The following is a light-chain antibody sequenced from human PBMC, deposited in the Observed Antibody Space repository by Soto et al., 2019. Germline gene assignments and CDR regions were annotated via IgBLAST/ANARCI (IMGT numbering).Light chain of an antibody. Sequence: MQTTQSPSAVSASVGERVTITGRSSQSISSWLAWYQQKPGKAPKLLIYDASSLESGVPSRFSGSGSGTEFTLTTSSLQPDDFATYYCQQFNSYSPGAFGQGTKVDI. CDR1: QSISSW. V-gene: IGKV1-5*01. J-gene: IGKJ1*01. CDR2: DAS. CDR3: QQFNSYSPGA.